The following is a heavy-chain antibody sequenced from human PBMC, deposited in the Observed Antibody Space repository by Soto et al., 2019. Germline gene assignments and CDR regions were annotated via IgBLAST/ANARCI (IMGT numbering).Heavy chain of an antibody. CDR1: GFTFSSYG. J-gene: IGHJ4*02. Sequence: HPGGSLRLSCAASGFTFSSYGMHWVRQAPGKGLEWVAVIWYDGSNKYYADSAKGRFTISRDNSKNTLYLQMNSLRAEDTAVYYCASELVFSSVYWGQGTLVTVSS. CDR2: IWYDGSNK. D-gene: IGHD2-21*01. CDR3: ASELVFSSVY. V-gene: IGHV3-33*01.